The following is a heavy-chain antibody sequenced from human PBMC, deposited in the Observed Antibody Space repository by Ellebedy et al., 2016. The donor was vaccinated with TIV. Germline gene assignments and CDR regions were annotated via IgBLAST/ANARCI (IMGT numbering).Heavy chain of an antibody. D-gene: IGHD4-11*01. V-gene: IGHV3-74*01. CDR1: GFTFSSYW. Sequence: PGGSLRLSCAASGFTFSSYWMHWVRQAPGKGPVWVSRINNVGSSPSYADSVKGRFTISRDNAKNTLYLQMNSLRAEEPAVYYCARGAVTGMTTATFDPWGQGTLVNVSS. J-gene: IGHJ5*02. CDR3: ARGAVTGMTTATFDP. CDR2: INNVGSSP.